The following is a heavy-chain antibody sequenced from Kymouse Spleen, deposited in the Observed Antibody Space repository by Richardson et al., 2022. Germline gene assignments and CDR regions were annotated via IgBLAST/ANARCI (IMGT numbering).Heavy chain of an antibody. CDR3: ARLTMVRGVHDAFDI. CDR1: GGSISSSSYY. V-gene: IGHV4-39*01. J-gene: IGHJ3*02. CDR2: IYYSGST. Sequence: QLQLQESGPGLVKPSETLSLTCTVSGGSISSSSYYWGWIRQPPGKGLEWIGSIYYSGSTYYNPSLKSRVTISVDTSKNQFSLKLSSVTAADTAVYYCARLTMVRGVHDAFDIWGQGTMVTVSS. D-gene: IGHD3-10*01.